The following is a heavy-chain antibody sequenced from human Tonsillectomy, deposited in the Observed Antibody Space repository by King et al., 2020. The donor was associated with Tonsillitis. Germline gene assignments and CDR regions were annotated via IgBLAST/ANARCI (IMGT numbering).Heavy chain of an antibody. CDR2: INPNNGCT. V-gene: IGHV1-2*02. CDR1: GYTFTGYY. Sequence: QLVQSGAEVKKPGASVKVSCKASGYTFTGYYMHWVRQAPGQGLEWMGWINPNNGCTNYAQKFQGRVTMTKDTSIRPSYMELSRRRSDDTAVYYCASGLRDYDSSAKGAFDIWGQGTMVTVSS. D-gene: IGHD3-22*01. J-gene: IGHJ3*02. CDR3: ASGLRDYDSSAKGAFDI.